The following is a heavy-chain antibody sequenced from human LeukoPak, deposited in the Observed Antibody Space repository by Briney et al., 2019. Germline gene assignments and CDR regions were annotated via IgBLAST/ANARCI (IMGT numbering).Heavy chain of an antibody. J-gene: IGHJ5*02. D-gene: IGHD5-12*01. CDR2: IIPIFGTT. CDR1: GGTFSSYA. V-gene: IGHV1-69*06. Sequence: SVKVSCKASGGTFSSYAISWVRQAPGQGLEWMGGIIPIFGTTNYAQKFQDRVTITADKSTSTAYMELSSLRSEDTAVYYCARDYSGYDTSYPWGQGTLVTVSS. CDR3: ARDYSGYDTSYP.